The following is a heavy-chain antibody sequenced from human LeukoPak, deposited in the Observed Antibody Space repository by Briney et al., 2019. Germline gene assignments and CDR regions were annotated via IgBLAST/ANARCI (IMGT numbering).Heavy chain of an antibody. J-gene: IGHJ4*02. V-gene: IGHV3-66*02. CDR2: IYSGETT. Sequence: GGSLRLSCAASGFTVRSNYMSWVRQAPGKGLEWVSVIYSGETTYYAEAMRDRFTIFRDNSKNPLYLQMTSLGAEDTAVYYCARERYYYDNTGALDYWGQGTLVTVSS. D-gene: IGHD3-22*01. CDR3: ARERYYYDNTGALDY. CDR1: GFTVRSNY.